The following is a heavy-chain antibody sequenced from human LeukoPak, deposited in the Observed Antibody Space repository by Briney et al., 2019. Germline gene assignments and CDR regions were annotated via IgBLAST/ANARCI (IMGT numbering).Heavy chain of an antibody. J-gene: IGHJ6*02. D-gene: IGHD3-22*01. V-gene: IGHV1-18*01. Sequence: ASVKVSCKASGYTFTSYGISWVRQAPGQGLEWMGWISAYNGNTNYAQKFQGRVTITADKSTSTAYMELSSLRSEDTAVYYCAGASMRHYYDSSGYYYGMDVWGQGTTVTVSS. CDR3: AGASMRHYYDSSGYYYGMDV. CDR1: GYTFTSYG. CDR2: ISAYNGNT.